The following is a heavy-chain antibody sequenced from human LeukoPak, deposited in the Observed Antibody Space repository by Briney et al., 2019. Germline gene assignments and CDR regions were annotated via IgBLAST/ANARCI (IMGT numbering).Heavy chain of an antibody. Sequence: TGGSLRLSCAASGFTFSSYAMSWVRQAPGKGLEWVSGISGSGGSTYYADSVKGRFTISRDNSKKTLYLQMNSLRAEDTAVYYCAKDSKIVGPTFRSYHYMDVWGEGTTVTISS. J-gene: IGHJ6*03. V-gene: IGHV3-23*01. CDR2: ISGSGGST. CDR1: GFTFSSYA. D-gene: IGHD1-26*01. CDR3: AKDSKIVGPTFRSYHYMDV.